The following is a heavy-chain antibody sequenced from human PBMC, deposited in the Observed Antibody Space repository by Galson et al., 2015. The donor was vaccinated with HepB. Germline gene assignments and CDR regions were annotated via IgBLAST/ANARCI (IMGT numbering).Heavy chain of an antibody. CDR2: IYYTGTT. Sequence: SETLSLTCTVSDGSISGSSDFWGWIRQPPGKGLEWIGHIYYTGTTHSNPSLKSRVTISVDTSKNQFSLSLRSLTAADTAISFCARRTFNYFDPWSQGARVTVSS. CDR3: ARRTFNYFDP. D-gene: IGHD5-24*01. J-gene: IGHJ5*02. V-gene: IGHV4-39*01. CDR1: DGSISGSSDF.